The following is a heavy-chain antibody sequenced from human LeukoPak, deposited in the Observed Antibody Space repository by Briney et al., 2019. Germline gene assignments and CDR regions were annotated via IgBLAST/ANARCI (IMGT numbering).Heavy chain of an antibody. CDR2: ISSSSSTI. J-gene: IGHJ4*02. V-gene: IGHV3-48*02. CDR3: ARDRHYYDSSGYYPPTYYFDY. Sequence: GGSLRLSCAASGFTLSSYSMNWVRQAPGKGLEWVSYISSSSSTIYYADSVKGRFTISRDNAKNSLYLQMNSLRDEDTAVYYCARDRHYYDSSGYYPPTYYFDYWGQGTLVTVSS. D-gene: IGHD3-22*01. CDR1: GFTLSSYS.